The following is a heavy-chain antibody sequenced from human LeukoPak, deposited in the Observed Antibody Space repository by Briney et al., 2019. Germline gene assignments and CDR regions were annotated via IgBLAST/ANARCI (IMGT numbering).Heavy chain of an antibody. J-gene: IGHJ4*02. Sequence: GGSLRLSCAASGFTFSSYAMHWVRQAPGKGLGWVAVISYDGSNKYYADSVKGRFTISRDNSKNTLYLQMNSLRAEDTAVYYCARDRETAMADWGQGTLVTVSS. V-gene: IGHV3-30-3*01. CDR2: ISYDGSNK. CDR3: ARDRETAMAD. D-gene: IGHD5-18*01. CDR1: GFTFSSYA.